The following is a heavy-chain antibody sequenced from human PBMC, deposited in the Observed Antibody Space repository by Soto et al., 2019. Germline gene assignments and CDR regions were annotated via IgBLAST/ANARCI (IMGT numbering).Heavy chain of an antibody. V-gene: IGHV4-59*08. Sequence: PSETLSLTCTVSGGSITSYYWSWIRQPPGKGLEWLGYIYYTGSTNYNPSLKSRVTISLDTSKNQFSLKLSSVTAADTAVYYCARHAYGSGFYYGKNVWGRGTTVTVSS. CDR3: ARHAYGSGFYYGKNV. D-gene: IGHD3-10*01. J-gene: IGHJ6*02. CDR2: IYYTGST. CDR1: GGSITSYY.